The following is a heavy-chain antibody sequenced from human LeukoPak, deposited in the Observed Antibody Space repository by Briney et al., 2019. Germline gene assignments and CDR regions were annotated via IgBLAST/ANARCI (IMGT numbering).Heavy chain of an antibody. V-gene: IGHV3-23*01. CDR3: AKDRVSSSWLNWFDP. J-gene: IGHJ5*02. D-gene: IGHD6-13*01. CDR1: GFSFSNAW. CDR2: ISGSGGST. Sequence: GGSLRLSCATSGFSFSNAWMSWVRQAPGKGLEWVSAISGSGGSTYYADSVKGRFTISRDNSKNTLYLQMNSLRAEDTAVYYCAKDRVSSSWLNWFDPWGQGTLVTVSS.